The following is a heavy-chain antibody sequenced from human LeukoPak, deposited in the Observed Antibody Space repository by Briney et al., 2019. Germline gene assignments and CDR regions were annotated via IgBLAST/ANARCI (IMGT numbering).Heavy chain of an antibody. CDR3: ARVSDTYYDILTGSDPVY. CDR1: GFTFSSYE. J-gene: IGHJ4*02. CDR2: ISSSGSTI. D-gene: IGHD3-9*01. V-gene: IGHV3-48*03. Sequence: GGSLRLSCAASGFTFSSYEMNWVRQAPGKGLEWVSYISSSGSTIYYADSVKGRFTISRDNAKNSLYLQMNSLRAEDTAVYYCARVSDTYYDILTGSDPVYWGQGTLVTVSS.